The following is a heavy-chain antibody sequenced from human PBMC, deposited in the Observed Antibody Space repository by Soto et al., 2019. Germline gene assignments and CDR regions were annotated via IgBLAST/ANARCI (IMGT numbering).Heavy chain of an antibody. J-gene: IGHJ4*02. CDR1: GFAFDNYP. CDR2: IRGSGGRT. V-gene: IGHV3-23*01. Sequence: GGSLRLSCAASGFAFDNYPMNWVRQAPGKGLEWVSAIRGSGGRTFYADSVQGRLTISRDNSKNNMYQQMTSLKVEDSATYFCAKDLRPDGRYDLDYWGQGTQVTVSS. CDR3: AKDLRPDGRYDLDY. D-gene: IGHD2-15*01.